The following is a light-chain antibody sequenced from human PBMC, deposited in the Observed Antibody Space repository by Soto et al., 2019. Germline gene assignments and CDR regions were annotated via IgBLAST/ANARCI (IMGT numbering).Light chain of an antibody. CDR3: QQYNNWPQT. V-gene: IGKV3-20*01. Sequence: EIVFTQSPCTLSLSPGERATLSCRASQSVPSNYLAWYQQRPGQAPRLLIFGTSSRATGIPARFSGSGSGTDFTLTISSLEPEDFAVYYCQQYNNWPQTFGQGTKVDIK. J-gene: IGKJ1*01. CDR2: GTS. CDR1: QSVPSNY.